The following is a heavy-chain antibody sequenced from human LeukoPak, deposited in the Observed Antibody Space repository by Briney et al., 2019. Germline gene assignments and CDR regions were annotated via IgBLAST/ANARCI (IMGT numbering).Heavy chain of an antibody. Sequence: SETLSLTCTVSGGSISSYYWSWIRQPPGKGLEWIGYIYYSGSTNYNPSLKSRVTISVGTSKNQFSLKLSSVTAADTAVYYCARWWADYYGMDVWGQGTTVTVSS. V-gene: IGHV4-59*01. CDR2: IYYSGST. D-gene: IGHD2-15*01. J-gene: IGHJ6*02. CDR1: GGSISSYY. CDR3: ARWWADYYGMDV.